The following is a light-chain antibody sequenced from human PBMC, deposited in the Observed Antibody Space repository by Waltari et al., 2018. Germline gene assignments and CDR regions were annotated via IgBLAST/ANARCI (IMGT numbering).Light chain of an antibody. CDR2: RVS. V-gene: IGKV2-30*02. CDR1: QRLVHSDGNTY. J-gene: IGKJ1*01. CDR3: MQGTHWPWT. Sequence: DVVMTQSPLSLPVTLGQPASISCRSSQRLVHSDGNTYLNWFQQRPGQSPRHLFYRVSNRDSGVPDRFSGSGSGTDFTLKISRVEAEDVGVYYCMQGTHWPWTFGQGTKVEIK.